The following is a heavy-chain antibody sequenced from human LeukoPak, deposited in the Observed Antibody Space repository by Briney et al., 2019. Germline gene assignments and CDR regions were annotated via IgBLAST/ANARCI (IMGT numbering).Heavy chain of an antibody. CDR1: GFTFSSYW. Sequence: PGGSLRLSCAASGFTFSSYWMSWVRQAPGKGLEWVANIKQDGSEKYYVDSVKGRFTISRDNAKNSLYLQMNSLRAEDTAVYYCAKDKFSGSYWGHAFDIWGQGTMVTVSS. V-gene: IGHV3-7*01. CDR2: IKQDGSEK. J-gene: IGHJ3*02. CDR3: AKDKFSGSYWGHAFDI. D-gene: IGHD1-26*01.